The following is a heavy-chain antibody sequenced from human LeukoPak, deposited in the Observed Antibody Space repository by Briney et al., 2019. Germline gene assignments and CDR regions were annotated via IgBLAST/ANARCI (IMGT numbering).Heavy chain of an antibody. CDR1: GSIFTGHY. Sequence: ASVKVSCKASGSIFTGHYMHWVRESPGQGLRWMRWINPNSGGTNYAQMFQGRVTMTRDTSISTAYMELSRLRSDDTAVYCCARDRGVYGSGSYLSVSWFDPWGQGALVTVSS. CDR2: INPNSGGT. CDR3: ARDRGVYGSGSYLSVSWFDP. J-gene: IGHJ5*02. D-gene: IGHD3-10*01. V-gene: IGHV1-2*02.